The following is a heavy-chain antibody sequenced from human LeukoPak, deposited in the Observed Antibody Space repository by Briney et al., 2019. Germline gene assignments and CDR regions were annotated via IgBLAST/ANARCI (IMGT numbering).Heavy chain of an antibody. CDR2: IKQDGSEK. D-gene: IGHD5-24*01. V-gene: IGHV3-7*01. J-gene: IGHJ4*02. CDR3: VRGSGWLQEY. CDR1: GFTLSNYW. Sequence: GGSLRLSCAASGFTLSNYWMSWVRQAPGKGLKWVAIIKQDGSEKYYVDSVEARFTISRDNTKNSLYLQMNSLRVEDTAVYYCVRGSGWLQEYWGQGTLVTVSS.